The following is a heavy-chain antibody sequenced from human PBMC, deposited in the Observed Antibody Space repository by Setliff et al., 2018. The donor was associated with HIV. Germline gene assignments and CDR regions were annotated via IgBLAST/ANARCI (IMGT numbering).Heavy chain of an antibody. Sequence: SETLSLTCSVSGATISRHFWSWIRQSPGKGLEWIGTIYDSGVTKYNPSLQTRVRVSVDTSKSHLSLSLTSVTPADTAVYYCTRRQWGTSGYYEFFQRWGQGSLVTV. J-gene: IGHJ1*01. V-gene: IGHV4-59*11. CDR3: TRRQWGTSGYYEFFQR. D-gene: IGHD3-3*01. CDR1: GATISRHF. CDR2: IYDSGVT.